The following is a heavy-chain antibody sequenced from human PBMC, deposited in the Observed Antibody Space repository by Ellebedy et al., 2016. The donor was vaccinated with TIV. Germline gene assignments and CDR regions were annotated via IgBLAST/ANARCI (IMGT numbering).Heavy chain of an antibody. J-gene: IGHJ4*02. CDR3: YGRGDFDY. Sequence: GESLKISCAASGFTFGSYWMSWVRQAPGEGLEWVANINLGGSQVYYVDSVRGRFTISRDNARNSLYLQMNSLRAEDTAVYYCYGRGDFDYWGQGTLVTVSS. D-gene: IGHD4-17*01. CDR1: GFTFGSYW. CDR2: INLGGSQV. V-gene: IGHV3-7*01.